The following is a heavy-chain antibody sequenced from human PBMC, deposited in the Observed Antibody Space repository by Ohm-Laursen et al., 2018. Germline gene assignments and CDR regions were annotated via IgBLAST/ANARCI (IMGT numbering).Heavy chain of an antibody. J-gene: IGHJ6*02. CDR2: ISGSGGST. V-gene: IGHV3-23*01. CDR3: AKDHKGPYYYYGMDV. Sequence: SLRLSCTASGFTFSSYAMSGVRQAPGKGLEWVSAISGSGGSTYYADSVKGRFTISRDNSKNTLYLQMNSLRAEDTAVYYCAKDHKGPYYYYGMDVWGQGTTVTVSS. CDR1: GFTFSSYA.